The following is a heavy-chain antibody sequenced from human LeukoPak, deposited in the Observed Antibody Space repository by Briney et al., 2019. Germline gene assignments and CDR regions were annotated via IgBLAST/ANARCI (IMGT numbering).Heavy chain of an antibody. J-gene: IGHJ4*02. V-gene: IGHV4-34*01. Sequence: KPSETLSLTCAVYGGSFSGYYWSWIRQPPGKGLEWIGEINHSGSTNYNPSLKSRVTISVDTSKNQFSLKLSSVTAEDTAVYYCARGGSPDIVATTNPYYFGFWGQGTLVNVSS. D-gene: IGHD5-12*01. CDR2: INHSGST. CDR1: GGSFSGYY. CDR3: ARGGSPDIVATTNPYYFGF.